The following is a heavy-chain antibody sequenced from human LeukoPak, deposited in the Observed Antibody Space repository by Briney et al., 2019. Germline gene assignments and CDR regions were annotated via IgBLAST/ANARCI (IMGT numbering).Heavy chain of an antibody. Sequence: ASVKVSCKASGYTFTSYYMHWVRQAPGQGLEWMGIINPSGGSTSYAQKFQGRVTMTRDMSTSTVYMELSSLRSEDTAVYYCARARGHYYTNGVRYLDYWGQGTLVTVSS. CDR2: INPSGGST. CDR1: GYTFTSYY. D-gene: IGHD2-8*01. J-gene: IGHJ4*02. CDR3: ARARGHYYTNGVRYLDY. V-gene: IGHV1-46*01.